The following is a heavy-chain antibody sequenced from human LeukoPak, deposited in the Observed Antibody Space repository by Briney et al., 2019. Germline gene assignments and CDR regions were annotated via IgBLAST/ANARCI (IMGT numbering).Heavy chain of an antibody. CDR2: IKPDGSET. J-gene: IGHJ3*02. D-gene: IGHD3-10*01. CDR3: AREVGDGSGSGDALDI. CDR1: GFTFSRYW. V-gene: IGHV3-7*01. Sequence: PGGSLRLSCAGSGFTFSRYWMSWVRQAPGKGPEWVANIKPDGSETYYVDSVKGRFTISKDSARNSLYLQVNSLRAEDTAVYYCAREVGDGSGSGDALDIWGQGTMVTFSS.